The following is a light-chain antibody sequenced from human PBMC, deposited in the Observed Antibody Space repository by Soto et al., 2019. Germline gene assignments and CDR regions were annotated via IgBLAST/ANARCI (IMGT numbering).Light chain of an antibody. J-gene: IGKJ2*01. Sequence: DIQMTQSPSTLSASVGDRVTITCRASQSISTWLAWYQQKPGKAPKLLIYKAINLQSGVPSRFSGSGSGTEFSLTISSLQPDDLATYYCQQYNDYQYIFGQGTKLEMK. CDR1: QSISTW. CDR2: KAI. CDR3: QQYNDYQYI. V-gene: IGKV1-5*03.